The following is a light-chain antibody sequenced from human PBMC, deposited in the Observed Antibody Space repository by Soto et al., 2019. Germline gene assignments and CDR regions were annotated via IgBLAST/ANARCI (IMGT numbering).Light chain of an antibody. V-gene: IGLV9-49*01. CDR2: VGTGGIVG. CDR3: GADHGSGSNFVYLV. CDR1: SGYSNYK. J-gene: IGLJ2*01. Sequence: QAVVTQPPSASASLGASVTLTCTLSSGYSNYKVDWYQQRPGKGPRFVMRVGTGGIVGSKGDGIPDRFSVLGSGLNRYLTIKNIQEEDESHYHCGADHGSGSNFVYLVFGGGTKVTVL.